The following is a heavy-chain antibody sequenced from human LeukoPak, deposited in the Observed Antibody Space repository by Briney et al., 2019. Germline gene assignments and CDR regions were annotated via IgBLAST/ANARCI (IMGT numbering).Heavy chain of an antibody. J-gene: IGHJ4*02. D-gene: IGHD3-22*01. CDR2: INHSGST. CDR1: GGSFSGYY. CDR3: AASEGNYYDSSGYYSVPIDY. V-gene: IGHV4-34*01. Sequence: SETLSLTCAVYGGSFSGYYWSWIRQPPGKGLEWIGEINHSGSTNYNPSLKSRVTISVDTSKNQFSLKLSSVPAADTAVYYCAASEGNYYDSSGYYSVPIDYWGQGTLVTVSS.